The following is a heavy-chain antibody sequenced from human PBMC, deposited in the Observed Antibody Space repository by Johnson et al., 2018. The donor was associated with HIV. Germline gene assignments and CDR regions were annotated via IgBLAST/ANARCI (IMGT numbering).Heavy chain of an antibody. V-gene: IGHV3-43D*03. D-gene: IGHD6-19*01. CDR1: GFTFDDYA. J-gene: IGHJ3*02. Sequence: EVQVVESGGGVVQPGGSLTLSCAASGFTFDDYAMHWVRQAPGKGLEWVSLISWDGGSTYYADSVKGRFTISRDNSKNSLYLQMNSLRAEETALYYCAKEEGSSGWFDAFDIWGQGTMVTVSS. CDR3: AKEEGSSGWFDAFDI. CDR2: ISWDGGST.